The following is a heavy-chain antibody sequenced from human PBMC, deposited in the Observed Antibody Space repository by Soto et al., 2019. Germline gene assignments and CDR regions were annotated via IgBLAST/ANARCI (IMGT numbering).Heavy chain of an antibody. V-gene: IGHV1-2*02. J-gene: IGHJ6*02. Sequence: ASVKVSCKASGYTFTGYYMHWVRQAPGQGLEWMGWINPNSGGTNYAQKFQGRVTMTRDTSISTAYMELSRLRSDDTAVYYCARDQQIARKKDYYYYYGMDVWCQGPRPPSP. CDR3: ARDQQIARKKDYYYYYGMDV. CDR2: INPNSGGT. D-gene: IGHD6-6*01. CDR1: GYTFTGYY.